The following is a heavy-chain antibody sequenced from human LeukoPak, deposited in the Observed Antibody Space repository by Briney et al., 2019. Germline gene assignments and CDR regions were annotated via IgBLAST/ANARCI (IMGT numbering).Heavy chain of an antibody. CDR2: IYYSGST. V-gene: IGHV4-39*07. CDR1: GGSISSSSYY. CDR3: ARERGVDTAIVTDAFDI. Sequence: PSETLSLTCTVSGGSISSSSYYWGWIRQPPGKGLEWIGSIYYSGSTYYNPSLKSRVTISVDTSKNQFSLKLSSVTAADTAVYYCARERGVDTAIVTDAFDIWGQGTMVTVSS. J-gene: IGHJ3*02. D-gene: IGHD5-18*01.